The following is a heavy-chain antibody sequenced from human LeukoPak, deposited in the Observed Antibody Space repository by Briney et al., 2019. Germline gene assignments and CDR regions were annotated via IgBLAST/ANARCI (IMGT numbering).Heavy chain of an antibody. Sequence: ASVKVSCKTSGYTFTSYDINWVRQATGQGLEWMGWMNPNSGNTGYAQKFQGRVTITRNTSISTAYMELCSLRSEDTAVYYCARSRMVEAPRNLAYWGRETLVTVSS. D-gene: IGHD2-15*01. V-gene: IGHV1-8*03. CDR1: GYTFTSYD. CDR2: MNPNSGNT. J-gene: IGHJ4*02. CDR3: ARSRMVEAPRNLAY.